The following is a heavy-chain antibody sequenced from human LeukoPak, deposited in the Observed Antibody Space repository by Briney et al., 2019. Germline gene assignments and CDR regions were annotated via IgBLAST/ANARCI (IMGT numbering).Heavy chain of an antibody. CDR2: IYYSGST. CDR1: GGSISSSSYY. CDR3: ARDEARGLYYGGEGGFDP. J-gene: IGHJ5*02. V-gene: IGHV4-39*07. Sequence: SPSETLSLTCTVSGGSISSSSYYWGWIRQPPGKGLEWIGSIYYSGSTYYNPSLKSRVTISVDTSKNQFSLTLSSVTAADTAVYYCARDEARGLYYGGEGGFDPWGQGTLVTVSS. D-gene: IGHD3-10*01.